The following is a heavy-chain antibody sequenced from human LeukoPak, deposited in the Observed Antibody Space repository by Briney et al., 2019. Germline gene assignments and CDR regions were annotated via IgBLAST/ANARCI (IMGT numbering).Heavy chain of an antibody. D-gene: IGHD3-22*01. J-gene: IGHJ4*02. V-gene: IGHV4-4*02. Sequence: SETLSLTCTVSGDSINSLDLWSWVCQPPGKGLEWIGEMYLSGTTHSNPSVKSRVTISMDKSKNQFFLNLSSVTAADTAVYYCAGLVGRYSSGLYYYYFDYWGQGTLVTVSS. CDR1: GDSINSLDL. CDR2: MYLSGTT. CDR3: AGLVGRYSSGLYYYYFDY.